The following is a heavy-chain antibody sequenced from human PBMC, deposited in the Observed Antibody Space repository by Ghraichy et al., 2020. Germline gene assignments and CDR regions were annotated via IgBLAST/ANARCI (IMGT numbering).Heavy chain of an antibody. CDR2: INDRGST. V-gene: IGHV4-34*01. CDR1: GGSFSGYY. J-gene: IGHJ5*02. CDR3: ARGLAWGLSPGSWFDP. D-gene: IGHD7-27*01. Sequence: SQTLSLTCAVDGGSFSGYYWSWIRQPPGKGLEWIGEINDRGSTNYNPALKSRVSISVETSKNHFSLKLSSVTAADTAVYYCARGLAWGLSPGSWFDPWGQGTLVTVSS.